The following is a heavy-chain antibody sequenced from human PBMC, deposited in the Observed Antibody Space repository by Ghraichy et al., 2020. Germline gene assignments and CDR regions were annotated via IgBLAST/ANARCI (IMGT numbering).Heavy chain of an antibody. J-gene: IGHJ4*02. V-gene: IGHV3-69-1*02. CDR2: ISSRNNI. CDR3: GAFDH. Sequence: GESLRLSCAASGFTFSDYYMTWIRQAPGKGLEWLSYISSRNNIFYADSVRGRFTISRDNAKNSLYLQMNSLRAEDTAVYYCGAFDHWGQGTLVTVSS. CDR1: GFTFSDYY.